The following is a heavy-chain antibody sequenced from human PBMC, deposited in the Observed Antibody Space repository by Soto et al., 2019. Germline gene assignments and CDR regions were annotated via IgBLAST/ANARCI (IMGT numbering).Heavy chain of an antibody. D-gene: IGHD3-22*01. J-gene: IGHJ6*02. CDR1: GFPFSTYW. V-gene: IGHV3-7*01. CDR2: IKEDGSEK. CDR3: ARGWGYFDSSGFPYLYAMDV. Sequence: LRLSCAASGFPFSTYWMSWVRQAAGKGLKCVANIKEDGSEKYYVDSVEGRFTISRDNAKNSLYLQMTSLRAEDTALYYCARGWGYFDSSGFPYLYAMDVWGQGTTVTVS.